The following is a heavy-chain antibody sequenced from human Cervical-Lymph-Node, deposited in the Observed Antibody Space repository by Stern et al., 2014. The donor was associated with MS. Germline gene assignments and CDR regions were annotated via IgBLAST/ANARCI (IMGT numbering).Heavy chain of an antibody. D-gene: IGHD3-22*01. CDR2: INTDKGNT. Sequence: QVQLVQSGAEVKKPGASVKVSCKASGYTFTSYAIHWVRQAPGQRLEWMGWINTDKGNTKYSQRFQGRVTITRDTSASTVYMEVNTLRFEDTAVYFCARGGYFDSTAYYNYWGQGTQVTVSS. J-gene: IGHJ4*02. CDR3: ARGGYFDSTAYYNY. V-gene: IGHV1-3*04. CDR1: GYTFTSYA.